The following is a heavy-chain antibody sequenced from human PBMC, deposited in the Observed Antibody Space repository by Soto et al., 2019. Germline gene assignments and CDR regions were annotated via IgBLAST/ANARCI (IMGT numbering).Heavy chain of an antibody. Sequence: ASVKVSCKVSGYTLTELSMHWVRQAPGKGLEWMGGFDPEDGETIYAQKFQGRVTMTEDTSTDTAYMELSSLRSEDTAVYYCATGNYYDSSGYYPYYGMDVWGQGTTVTVS. CDR2: FDPEDGET. D-gene: IGHD3-22*01. J-gene: IGHJ6*02. CDR3: ATGNYYDSSGYYPYYGMDV. V-gene: IGHV1-24*01. CDR1: GYTLTELS.